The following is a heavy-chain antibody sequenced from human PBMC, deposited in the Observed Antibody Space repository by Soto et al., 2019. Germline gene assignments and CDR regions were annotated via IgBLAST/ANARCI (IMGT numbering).Heavy chain of an antibody. Sequence: GSLRLSCTASGFTFGDYAMSWVRQAPGKGLEWVGFIRSKAYGGTTEYAASVKGRFTISRDDSKSIAYLQMNSLKTEDTAVYYCTRDSSGYRLIAFDIWGQGTMVTVSS. CDR2: IRSKAYGGTT. V-gene: IGHV3-49*04. D-gene: IGHD3-22*01. CDR1: GFTFGDYA. CDR3: TRDSSGYRLIAFDI. J-gene: IGHJ3*02.